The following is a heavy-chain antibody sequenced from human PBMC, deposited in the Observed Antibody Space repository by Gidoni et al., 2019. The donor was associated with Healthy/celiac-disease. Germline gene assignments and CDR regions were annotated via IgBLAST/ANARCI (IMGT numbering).Heavy chain of an antibody. Sequence: QVQLVQSGAEVKKPGASVKVSCKASGYTFTGYYMHWVRQAPGQGLEWMGWINPSRGGTNYAQKFQGRFTMTRDTSISTAYMELSMLRSDYTAVYSCSRDYDFWSGYYRAWFDPWGQGTLVTVSS. V-gene: IGHV1-2*02. J-gene: IGHJ5*02. CDR1: GYTFTGYY. CDR3: SRDYDFWSGYYRAWFDP. D-gene: IGHD3-3*01. CDR2: INPSRGGT.